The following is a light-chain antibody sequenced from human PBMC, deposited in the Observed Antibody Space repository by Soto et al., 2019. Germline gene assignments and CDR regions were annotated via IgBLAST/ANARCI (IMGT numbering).Light chain of an antibody. Sequence: QSALTQPPSVSGTPGQRVSISCSGDSSTFANNYVHWYQQVPGAAPKLLMYRTDQRPSGVPERFSDSKSGTSASLTISGLRPEDEAQYYCAAYTGNWNGPVFGGGTKVTVL. J-gene: IGLJ2*01. CDR1: SSTFANNY. V-gene: IGLV1-47*01. CDR2: RTD. CDR3: AAYTGNWNGPV.